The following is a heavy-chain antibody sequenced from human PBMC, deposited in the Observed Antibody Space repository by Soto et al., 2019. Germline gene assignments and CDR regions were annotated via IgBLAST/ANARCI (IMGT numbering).Heavy chain of an antibody. CDR1: GYTFTSYG. V-gene: IGHV1-3*01. J-gene: IGHJ5*02. CDR3: VRRHVSATGIDWLDP. D-gene: IGHD6-13*01. Sequence: SVKVSWKASGYTFTSYGIHWVRQAPGQRLEWMGWINAANGDTKYSPKFQGRVTITRDTSASTAYMELSSLRSEDTAVYYCVRRHVSATGIDWLDPWGQGTLVTVSS. CDR2: INAANGDT.